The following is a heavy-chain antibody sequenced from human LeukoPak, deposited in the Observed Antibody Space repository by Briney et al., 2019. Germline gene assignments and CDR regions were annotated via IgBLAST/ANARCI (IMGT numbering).Heavy chain of an antibody. CDR3: ARAQYCGGDCYSYDY. CDR1: GGSISSYY. J-gene: IGHJ4*02. V-gene: IGHV4-4*07. D-gene: IGHD2-21*02. CDR2: IYTSGNT. Sequence: PSETLSLTCTVSGGSISSYYWSWIRQPAGKGLEWIGRIYTSGNTNYNPSLKSRVTMSVDTSKNQFSLKLSSVTAADTAVYYCARAQYCGGDCYSYDYWGQGTLVTVPS.